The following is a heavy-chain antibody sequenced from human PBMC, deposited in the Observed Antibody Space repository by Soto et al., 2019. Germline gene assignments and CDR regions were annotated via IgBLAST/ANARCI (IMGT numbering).Heavy chain of an antibody. Sequence: EVQLLESGGGLVQPGGSLRLSCAASGFSFSNFEMSWVRQAPGRGLEGVSFISSDSVRTNYADAVKGRFTISRDNSKHTLYLQMNSLTAEDTAVYACVKGGWLDFWGQGTLVTVSS. J-gene: IGHJ4*02. CDR3: VKGGWLDF. CDR2: ISSDSVRT. D-gene: IGHD6-19*01. V-gene: IGHV3-23*01. CDR1: GFSFSNFE.